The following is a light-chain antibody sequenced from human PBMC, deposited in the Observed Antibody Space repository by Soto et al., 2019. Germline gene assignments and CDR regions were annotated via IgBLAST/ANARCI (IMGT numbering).Light chain of an antibody. J-gene: IGKJ3*01. CDR2: KAS. CDR3: QQYNSYSLT. V-gene: IGKV1-5*03. CDR1: QSISSW. Sequence: DIQMTQSPSTLSASVGDRVTITCRASQSISSWLAWYQQKPGKAPKLLIYKASSLESGVPSRFSGSGSGTEFGLTISSLQPDDFATYYCQQYNSYSLTFGPGTKVDIK.